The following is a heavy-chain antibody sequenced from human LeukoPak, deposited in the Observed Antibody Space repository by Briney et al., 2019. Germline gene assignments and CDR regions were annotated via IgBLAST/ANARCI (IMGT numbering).Heavy chain of an antibody. Sequence: ALVKVSCRASGYTFTSYAMNWVRQAPGQGLEWMGWINTNTGNPTYAQGFTGRFVFSLDTSVSTAYLQISSLKAEDTAVYYCARDATHSSSWYFDLWGRGTLVTVSS. J-gene: IGHJ2*01. CDR1: GYTFTSYA. V-gene: IGHV7-4-1*02. CDR3: ARDATHSSSWYFDL. CDR2: INTNTGNP. D-gene: IGHD6-13*01.